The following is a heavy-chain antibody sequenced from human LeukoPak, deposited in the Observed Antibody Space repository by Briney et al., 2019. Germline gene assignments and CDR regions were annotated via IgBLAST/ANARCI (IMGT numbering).Heavy chain of an antibody. V-gene: IGHV5-51*01. J-gene: IGHJ4*02. D-gene: IGHD5-12*01. CDR2: IYPADSDI. CDR3: ARPQYSGYERPFVY. CDR1: GYIFTDYW. Sequence: GESLKISCKGSGYIFTDYWIGWVRQMPGKGLEWMGIIYPADSDIRYSPSFQGQVTISADKSISTAYLQWSSLKASDTAMYYCARPQYSGYERPFVYWGQGTLVTVSS.